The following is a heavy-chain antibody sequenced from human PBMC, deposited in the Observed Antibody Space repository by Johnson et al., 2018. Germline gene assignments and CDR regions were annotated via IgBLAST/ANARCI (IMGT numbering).Heavy chain of an antibody. CDR1: GGSISSYY. Sequence: QVQLQESGPGLVKPSETXSLTCTVSGGSISSYYWSWIRQPPGKGLEWIGYIYYSGSTNYNPSLKSRVTISVDTSKHQFSLKLSSVTAADTAVYYCARGPTVNYYYYGMDVWGQGTTVTVSS. J-gene: IGHJ6*02. CDR3: ARGPTVNYYYYGMDV. V-gene: IGHV4-59*01. D-gene: IGHD4-11*01. CDR2: IYYSGST.